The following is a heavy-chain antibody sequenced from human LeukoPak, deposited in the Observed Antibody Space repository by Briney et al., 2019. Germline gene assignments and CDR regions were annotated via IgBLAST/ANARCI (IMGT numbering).Heavy chain of an antibody. CDR2: IYPGDSDT. D-gene: IGHD4-23*01. CDR3: ASSDYDYGGNFDY. J-gene: IGHJ4*02. Sequence: GESLKISCKGSGYSFTSYWIGWVRQMPGKGLEWMGIIYPGDSDTRYSASFQGQVTISADKSISTAYLQWSSLKASDTAMYYCASSDYDYGGNFDYWGQGTLVTVSS. V-gene: IGHV5-51*01. CDR1: GYSFTSYW.